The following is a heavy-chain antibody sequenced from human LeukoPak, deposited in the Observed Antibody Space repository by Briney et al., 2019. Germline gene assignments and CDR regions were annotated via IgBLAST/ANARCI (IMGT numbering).Heavy chain of an antibody. Sequence: PGGSLRLSCAASGFTFTAFSMNWVRQASGKGLEWVSSISSSSYIKDADAVRGRFTISRDNARNSLYLQMNSLRAEDTAIYYCARDRDFWSGSTHFYMDVWGKGTTVTVSS. V-gene: IGHV3-21*01. CDR1: GFTFTAFS. D-gene: IGHD3-3*01. CDR3: ARDRDFWSGSTHFYMDV. CDR2: ISSSSYI. J-gene: IGHJ6*03.